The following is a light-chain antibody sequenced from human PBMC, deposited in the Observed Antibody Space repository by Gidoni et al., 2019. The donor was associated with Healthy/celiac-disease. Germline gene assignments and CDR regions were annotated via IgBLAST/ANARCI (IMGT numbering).Light chain of an antibody. Sequence: NFMLTQSHSVSESPGKTVTISCTRSSGSIASNYVQWYQQLPGSSPTTVIYEDNQRPSGVPDRFSGSIDRSSNSASLTSSGLKTEDEADYYCQSYDNSNHGVFGGGTKLTVL. V-gene: IGLV6-57*01. CDR2: EDN. J-gene: IGLJ3*02. CDR3: QSYDNSNHGV. CDR1: SGSIASNY.